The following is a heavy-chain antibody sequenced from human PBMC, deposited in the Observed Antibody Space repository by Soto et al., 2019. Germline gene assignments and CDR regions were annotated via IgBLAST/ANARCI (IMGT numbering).Heavy chain of an antibody. CDR3: ARGARYYYYYGMDV. Sequence: SVKVSCKASGGTFSSYAISWVRQAPGQGLEWMGGIIPIFGTANYAQKFQGRVTITADESTSTAYMELSSLRSGDTAVYYCARGARYYYYYGMDVWGQGTTVTVSS. CDR1: GGTFSSYA. CDR2: IIPIFGTA. J-gene: IGHJ6*02. V-gene: IGHV1-69*13.